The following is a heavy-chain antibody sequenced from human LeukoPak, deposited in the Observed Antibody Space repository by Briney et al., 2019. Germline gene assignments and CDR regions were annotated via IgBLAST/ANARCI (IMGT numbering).Heavy chain of an antibody. CDR2: IYTSGCT. CDR3: ARDPKWELLPYYYYYMDV. V-gene: IGHV4-61*02. CDR1: GGSISSGSYY. J-gene: IGHJ6*03. Sequence: SETLSLTCTVSGGSISSGSYYWSWIRQPAGKGLEWIGRIYTSGCTNYNPSLKSRVTISVDTSKNQFSLKLSSVTAADTAVYYCARDPKWELLPYYYYYMDVWGKGTTVTVSS. D-gene: IGHD1-26*01.